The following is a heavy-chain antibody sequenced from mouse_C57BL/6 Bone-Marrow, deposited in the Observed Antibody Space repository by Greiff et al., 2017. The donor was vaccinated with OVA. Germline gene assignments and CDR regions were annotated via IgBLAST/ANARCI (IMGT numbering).Heavy chain of an antibody. CDR3: ARKELLRRGAMDY. CDR1: GFSLTSYG. V-gene: IGHV2-2*01. J-gene: IGHJ4*01. CDR2: IWSGGST. D-gene: IGHD1-2*01. Sequence: VQRVESGPGLVQPSQSLSITCTVSGFSLTSYGVHWVRQSPGKGLEWLGVIWSGGSTDYNAAFISRLSISKDNSKSQVFFKMNSLQADDTAIYYCARKELLRRGAMDYWGQGTSVTVSS.